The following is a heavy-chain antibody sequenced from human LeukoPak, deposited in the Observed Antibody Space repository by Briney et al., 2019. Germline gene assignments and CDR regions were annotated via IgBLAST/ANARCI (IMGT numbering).Heavy chain of an antibody. V-gene: IGHV1-69*05. CDR3: AKGAAIFYYYMDV. J-gene: IGHJ6*03. D-gene: IGHD2-2*01. CDR1: GGTFSSYA. CDR2: IIPIFGTA. Sequence: SVKVSCKASGGTFSSYAISWVRQAPGQGLEWMGGIIPIFGTANYAQKFQGRVTITTDESTSTAYMELSSLRSDDTAVYYCAKGAAIFYYYMDVWGKGTTVTVSS.